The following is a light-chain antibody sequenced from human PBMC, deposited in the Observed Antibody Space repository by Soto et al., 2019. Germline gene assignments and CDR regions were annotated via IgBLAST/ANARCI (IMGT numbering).Light chain of an antibody. CDR2: GAS. CDR1: QSVSTY. J-gene: IGKJ1*01. V-gene: IGKV1-39*01. CDR3: QQSYSAQWT. Sequence: DIQMTQSPSSLSASVGDRVTITCRASQSVSTYLNWYQQKPGKAPKLLIYGASSLQSGVPARFSGSGFGTTFNFTIDSLQPEDFATYYCQQSYSAQWTFGQGTRVEF.